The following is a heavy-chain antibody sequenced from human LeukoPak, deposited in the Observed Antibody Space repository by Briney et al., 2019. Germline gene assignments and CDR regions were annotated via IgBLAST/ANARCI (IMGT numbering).Heavy chain of an antibody. V-gene: IGHV3-53*04. Sequence: GGSLRLSCAASGFTVRSNYMSWVRQAPGKGLEWVSVIYSGGSTYYADSVKGRFTISRHNSKNTLYLQMNSLRAEDTAVYYCARDSRERGYSYADYWGQGTLVTVSS. CDR2: IYSGGST. D-gene: IGHD5-18*01. CDR3: ARDSRERGYSYADY. CDR1: GFTVRSNY. J-gene: IGHJ4*02.